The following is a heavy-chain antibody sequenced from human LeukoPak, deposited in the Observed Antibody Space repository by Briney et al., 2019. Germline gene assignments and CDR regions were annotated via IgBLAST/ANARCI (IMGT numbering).Heavy chain of an antibody. CDR2: ISSSGSTI. J-gene: IGHJ5*02. CDR1: GFTFSDHY. Sequence: GGSLRLSCAASGFTFSDHYMSWIRQAPGKGLEWVSYISSSGSTIYYADSVKGRFTISRDNAKNSLYLRMDSLRAEDTAVYYCARGYSSSSWFDPWGQGTLVTVSS. D-gene: IGHD6-13*01. CDR3: ARGYSSSSWFDP. V-gene: IGHV3-11*01.